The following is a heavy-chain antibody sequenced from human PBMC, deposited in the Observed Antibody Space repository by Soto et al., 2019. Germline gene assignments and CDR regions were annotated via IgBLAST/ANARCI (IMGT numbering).Heavy chain of an antibody. Sequence: QVQLVESGGGLVKPGGSLRLSCAVSGFTVSDHYMTWIRQAPGKGLEWVSYISGSGTYTNYADSVKGRFIISRDIAQNSLCLQINRLRAEDTAVYYCARSSGWRQVVGYTHALDVWGQGTAVTVSS. D-gene: IGHD3-16*02. J-gene: IGHJ6*02. V-gene: IGHV3-11*06. CDR1: GFTVSDHY. CDR3: ARSSGWRQVVGYTHALDV. CDR2: ISGSGTYT.